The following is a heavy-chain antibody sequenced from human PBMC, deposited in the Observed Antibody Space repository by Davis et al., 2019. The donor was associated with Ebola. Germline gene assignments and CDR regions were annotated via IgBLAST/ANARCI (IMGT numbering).Heavy chain of an antibody. Sequence: PGGSLRLSCAVSGGAVSSGGYFWAWIRQPPGKGLEWFGYIYSSGDIHLSPSLKSRVTMFRDTSQNQFSVALTSVTAADTAVYYCARVGDFQGVYWGQGTLVTVSS. V-gene: IGHV4-61*08. CDR1: GGAVSSGGYF. J-gene: IGHJ4*02. CDR2: IYSSGDI. CDR3: ARVGDFQGVY. D-gene: IGHD2-8*01.